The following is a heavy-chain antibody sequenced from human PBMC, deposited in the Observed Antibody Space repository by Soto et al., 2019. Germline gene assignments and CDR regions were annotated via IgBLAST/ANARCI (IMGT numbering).Heavy chain of an antibody. D-gene: IGHD3-3*01. Sequence: PGESLKSSCKGSGYSFTSYWISWVRQMPGKGLEWMGRIDPSDSYTNYSPSFQGHVTISADKSISTAYLQWSSLKASDTAMYYCATLGGESYDFWSGYSNYYGMDVWGQGTTVTVSS. CDR3: ATLGGESYDFWSGYSNYYGMDV. J-gene: IGHJ6*02. V-gene: IGHV5-10-1*01. CDR2: IDPSDSYT. CDR1: GYSFTSYW.